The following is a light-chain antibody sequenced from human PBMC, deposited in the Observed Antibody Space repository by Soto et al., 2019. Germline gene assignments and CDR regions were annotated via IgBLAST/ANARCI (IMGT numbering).Light chain of an antibody. V-gene: IGLV2-18*02. CDR2: EVS. CDR1: SSDVGSYNR. CDR3: SSYTSSTLYV. J-gene: IGLJ1*01. Sequence: QSVLTQPPSVSGYPGQSVTISCTGTSSDVGSYNRVSWYQQPPGTAPKLMIYEVSNRPSGVPDRFSGSKSGNTASLTISGLQAEDEADYYCSSYTSSTLYVFGTGTKLTVL.